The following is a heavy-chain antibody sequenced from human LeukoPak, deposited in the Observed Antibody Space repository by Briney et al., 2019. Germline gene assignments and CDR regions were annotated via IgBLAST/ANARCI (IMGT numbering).Heavy chain of an antibody. Sequence: PGGSLRLSCAASGFTFSTYAMSWVRQAPGKGLEWVSGISGSGGSTYYADSVKGRFTISRDNAKNSLYLQMNSLRAEDTAVYYCARDVVWFGAGAYYYYGMDVWGQGTTVTVSS. CDR2: ISGSGGST. CDR3: ARDVVWFGAGAYYYYGMDV. J-gene: IGHJ6*02. D-gene: IGHD3-10*01. V-gene: IGHV3-23*01. CDR1: GFTFSTYA.